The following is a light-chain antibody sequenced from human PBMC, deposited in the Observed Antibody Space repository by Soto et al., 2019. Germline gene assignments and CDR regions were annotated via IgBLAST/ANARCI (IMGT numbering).Light chain of an antibody. CDR2: EGN. CDR3: CSYAGSSTVV. J-gene: IGLJ3*02. CDR1: YSDVGSYNL. V-gene: IGLV2-23*03. Sequence: QSALTQPASVSGSPGQSITISCTGTYSDVGSYNLVSWYQQHPGKAPKLMIYEGNKRPSGVSNRFSGSKSGNTASLTISGLQAEDEADYYCCSYAGSSTVVFGGGTQLTVL.